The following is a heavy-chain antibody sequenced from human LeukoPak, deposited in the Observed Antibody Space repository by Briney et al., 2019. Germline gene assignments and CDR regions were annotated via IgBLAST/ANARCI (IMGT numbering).Heavy chain of an antibody. D-gene: IGHD3-22*01. V-gene: IGHV1-69*05. J-gene: IGHJ3*02. CDR1: GGTSSSYA. CDR2: IIPIFGTA. CDR3: ARSPYDSSGYYPLFYAFDI. Sequence: SVKVPCKASGGTSSSYAISWVRQAPGQGLEWMGGIIPIFGTANYAQKFQRRVTITTAESTSTAYMELSSLRSEDTAVYYCARSPYDSSGYYPLFYAFDIWGQGTMVTVSS.